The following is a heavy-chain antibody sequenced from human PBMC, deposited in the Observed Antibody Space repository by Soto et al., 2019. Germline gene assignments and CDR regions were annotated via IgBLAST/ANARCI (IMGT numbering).Heavy chain of an antibody. CDR3: ARDYYKYYDSSGYYRSPAY. CDR2: ISYDGSDK. Sequence: GGSLRLSCAASGFTFSSYAMHWVRQAPGKGLEWVSLISYDGSDKDYADSVKGRFTISRDNSRNTLFLQMNSLRAEDTAVYYCARDYYKYYDSSGYYRSPAYWGQGT. J-gene: IGHJ4*02. CDR1: GFTFSSYA. V-gene: IGHV3-30-3*01. D-gene: IGHD3-22*01.